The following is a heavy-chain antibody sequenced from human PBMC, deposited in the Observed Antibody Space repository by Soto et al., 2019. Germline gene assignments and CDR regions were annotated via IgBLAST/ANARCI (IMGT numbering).Heavy chain of an antibody. J-gene: IGHJ4*02. D-gene: IGHD2-15*01. CDR3: ASLYGSGGSCLR. Sequence: VGSLRLSCAASGFTFSSYAMSWVRQAPGKGLEWVSGINWNGGSTGYADSVKGRFTISRDNAKNSLYLQMNSLRAEDTALYYCASLYGSGGSCLRWGQGALVTCSS. V-gene: IGHV3-20*04. CDR2: INWNGGST. CDR1: GFTFSSYA.